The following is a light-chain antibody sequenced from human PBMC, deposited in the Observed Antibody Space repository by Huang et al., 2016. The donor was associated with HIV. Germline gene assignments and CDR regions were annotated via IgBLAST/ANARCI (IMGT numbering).Light chain of an antibody. CDR1: QGISSY. J-gene: IGKJ1*01. V-gene: IGKV1-9*01. CDR3: QQLNSFPRT. CDR2: AAS. Sequence: IQLTQSPSSLSASVGDRVTITCRASQGISSYLAWYQQKPGTAPKLLIHAASTLQIGVPSRFSGSGSGTDFTLTISSLQPEDFATYFCQQLNSFPRTFGQGTKVEIK.